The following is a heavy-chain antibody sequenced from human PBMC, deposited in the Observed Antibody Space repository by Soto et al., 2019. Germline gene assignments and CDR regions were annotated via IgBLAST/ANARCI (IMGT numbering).Heavy chain of an antibody. V-gene: IGHV4-4*01. D-gene: IGHD2-2*01. CDR2: IYHSGST. CDR1: GGSISSSNW. CDR3: ARVVGGDCSGMAV. J-gene: IGHJ6*02. Sequence: QVQLQESGPGLVKPSGTLSLTCAVSGGSISSSNWWSWVRQPPGKGLEWIGEIYHSGSTNYNPSLKSRVTRAVDKSMNQCSRKLSSVTAADTAVYGCARVVGGDCSGMAVWGQGTTGTVSS.